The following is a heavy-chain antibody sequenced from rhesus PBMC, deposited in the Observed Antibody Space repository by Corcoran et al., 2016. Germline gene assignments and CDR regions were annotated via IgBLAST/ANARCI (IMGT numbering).Heavy chain of an antibody. D-gene: IGHD3-28*01. Sequence: QVQLVQSGAEVKKPGSSVKVSCKASGYTFTDYYMHWVRQAPRQGLEWMGWINPYNGNTKYARKFEGRVTMTRDTSTRTAYMELSSLRSEDTAVYYCAREETFTMIVVITPRFDYWGQGVLVTVSS. J-gene: IGHJ4*01. CDR3: AREETFTMIVVITPRFDY. CDR2: INPYNGNT. V-gene: IGHV1S2*01. CDR1: GYTFTDYY.